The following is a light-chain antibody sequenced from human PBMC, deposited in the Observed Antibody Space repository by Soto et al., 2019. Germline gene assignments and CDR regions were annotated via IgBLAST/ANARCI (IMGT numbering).Light chain of an antibody. V-gene: IGLV4-69*01. J-gene: IGLJ1*01. Sequence: QPVLTQSPSASASLGASVKLTCTLSSGHSSYAIAGHQQQPEKGPRYLMKLNSDGSHSKGDGIPDRFSGSSSGAERYLTISSLQSEDEADYYCQTWGTGIRVFGTGTKVTVL. CDR3: QTWGTGIRV. CDR2: LNSDGSH. CDR1: SGHSSYA.